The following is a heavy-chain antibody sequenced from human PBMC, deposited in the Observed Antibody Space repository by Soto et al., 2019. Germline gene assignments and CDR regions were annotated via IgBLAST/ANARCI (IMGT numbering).Heavy chain of an antibody. D-gene: IGHD3-22*01. Sequence: QVQLVQSGAEVKKPGASVKVSCKASGYTFTSYGISWVRQAPGQGLEWMGWISAYNGNTNYAQKLQGRVTMTTDTSTSTAYMELRSVRSDDTAVYYCARDVMIVARIHSYDDAFDIWGQGTMVTVSS. J-gene: IGHJ3*02. CDR2: ISAYNGNT. V-gene: IGHV1-18*04. CDR1: GYTFTSYG. CDR3: ARDVMIVARIHSYDDAFDI.